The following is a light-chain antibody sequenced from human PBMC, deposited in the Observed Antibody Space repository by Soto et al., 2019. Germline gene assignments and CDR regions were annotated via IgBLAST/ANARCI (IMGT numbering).Light chain of an antibody. CDR1: SSDVVGYNY. V-gene: IGLV2-14*03. CDR3: CSYTTSNTRQIV. Sequence: QSVRAQPASVSGSPGQSITISCTGTSSDVVGYNYVSWYQQHPGKAPKFMIYDVSSRPSGVSNRFSGSKSGNTASLTISGLQAEDEADYYCCSYTTSNTRQIVFGTGTKVTVL. CDR2: DVS. J-gene: IGLJ1*01.